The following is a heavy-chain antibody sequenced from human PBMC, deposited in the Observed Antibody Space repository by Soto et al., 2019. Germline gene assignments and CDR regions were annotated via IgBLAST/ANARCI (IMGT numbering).Heavy chain of an antibody. CDR2: ISAYNGNT. J-gene: IGHJ6*02. Sequence: GASVKVSCKASGYTFTSYGISWVRQAPGQGLEWMGWISAYNGNTNYAQKLQGRVTMTTDTSTSTAYMELRGLRSDDTAVYYCAREGVTIFGADPNYYYYGMDVWGQGTTVTVSS. CDR3: AREGVTIFGADPNYYYYGMDV. V-gene: IGHV1-18*04. D-gene: IGHD3-3*01. CDR1: GYTFTSYG.